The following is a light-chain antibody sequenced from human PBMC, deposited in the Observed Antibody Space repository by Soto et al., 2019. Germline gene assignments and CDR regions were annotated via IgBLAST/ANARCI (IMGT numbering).Light chain of an antibody. CDR3: QQYNNWPSLT. Sequence: EIVMTQSPATLSVSPGERATLSCRASQSVSSNLAWYQQKPGQAPRLLIYDASNRATGIPARFSGSGSGTDFTLTISYLEPEDFAVYYCQQYNNWPSLTFGGGTKVDI. CDR2: DAS. CDR1: QSVSSN. V-gene: IGKV3D-15*01. J-gene: IGKJ4*01.